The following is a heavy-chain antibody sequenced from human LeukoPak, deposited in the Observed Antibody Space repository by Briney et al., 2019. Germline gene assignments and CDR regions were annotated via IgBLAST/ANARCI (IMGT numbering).Heavy chain of an antibody. J-gene: IGHJ6*02. Sequence: ASVKVSCKASGYTFTSYGISWVRQAPGQGLEWMGWISAYNGNTNYAQKLQGRVTMTTDTSTSTAYMELRSLRSDDTAVYYCARTENSRYYYYGMDVWGQGTTITVSS. CDR2: ISAYNGNT. V-gene: IGHV1-18*01. D-gene: IGHD4-23*01. CDR1: GYTFTSYG. CDR3: ARTENSRYYYYGMDV.